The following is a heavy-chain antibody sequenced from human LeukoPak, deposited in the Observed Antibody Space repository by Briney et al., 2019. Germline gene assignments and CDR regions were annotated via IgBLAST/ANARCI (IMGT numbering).Heavy chain of an antibody. V-gene: IGHV3-23*01. D-gene: IGHD5-12*01. CDR1: GFTFSNYA. CDR2: FSGSGGIT. Sequence: PGGSLRLSCAASGFTFSNYAMSWVRQAPGKGLEWVSGFSGSGGITYYADSVKGRFTISRDNAKNSLYLQMNSLRAEDTAVYYCARTSGYDQSDYWGQGTLVTVSS. J-gene: IGHJ4*02. CDR3: ARTSGYDQSDY.